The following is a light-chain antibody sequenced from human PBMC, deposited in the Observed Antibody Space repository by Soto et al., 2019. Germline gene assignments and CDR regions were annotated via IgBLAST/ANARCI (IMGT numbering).Light chain of an antibody. Sequence: ITQSPSSLSAAVGEPVTTTRGASQGISKYLAWYQQKPGQAPRLLIYGASTRATGIPARFSGSGSGTDFTLTISSLQPEEFAVYYCQQQSNWPLTFGGGTKVDIK. CDR2: GAS. J-gene: IGKJ4*01. V-gene: IGKV3-15*01. CDR1: QGISKY. CDR3: QQQSNWPLT.